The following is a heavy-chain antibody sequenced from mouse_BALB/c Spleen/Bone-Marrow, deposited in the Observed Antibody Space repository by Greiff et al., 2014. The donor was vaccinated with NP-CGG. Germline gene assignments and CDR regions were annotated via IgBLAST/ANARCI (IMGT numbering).Heavy chain of an antibody. V-gene: IGHV14-3*02. CDR3: ARGGTTATWYFDV. Sequence: VQLQQSGAGLVKPGASVKLSCTASGFNIKDTYMHWVKQRPEQGLEWIGRIDPANGNTKYDPKFQGKATITADTSSNTAYLQLSSLTSEDTAVYYCARGGTTATWYFDVWGAGTTVTVSS. D-gene: IGHD1-2*01. CDR1: GFNIKDTY. CDR2: IDPANGNT. J-gene: IGHJ1*01.